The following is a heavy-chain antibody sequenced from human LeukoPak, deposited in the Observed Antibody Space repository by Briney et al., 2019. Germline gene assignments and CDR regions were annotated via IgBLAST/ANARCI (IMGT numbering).Heavy chain of an antibody. CDR2: IYHSGST. CDR3: AGVGDNWFDP. J-gene: IGHJ5*02. Sequence: SETLSLTCTVSGGSISSSSYYWGWIRQPPGKGLEWIGSIYHSGSTYYNPSLKSRVTIAVETSKNQFSLKLSSVTAADKAVYYCAGVGDNWFDPWGQGTLVTVSS. CDR1: GGSISSSSYY. V-gene: IGHV4-39*07.